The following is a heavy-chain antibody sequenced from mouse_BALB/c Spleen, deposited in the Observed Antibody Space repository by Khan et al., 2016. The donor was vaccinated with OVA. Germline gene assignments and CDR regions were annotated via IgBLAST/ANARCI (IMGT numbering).Heavy chain of an antibody. D-gene: IGHD2-1*01. CDR2: ISSYYGDA. CDR1: GYTFTDFA. V-gene: IGHV1S137*01. CDR3: VSESGKYRFAY. Sequence: QVQLKESGAELVRPGVSVKISCQGFGYTFTDFAMHWVKQSHAKSLEWIGVISSYYGDATYNQKFKDKATMSVDKSSSTAYMELARLTSEDSAIYFCVSESGKYRFAYWGQGTLVTVSA. J-gene: IGHJ3*01.